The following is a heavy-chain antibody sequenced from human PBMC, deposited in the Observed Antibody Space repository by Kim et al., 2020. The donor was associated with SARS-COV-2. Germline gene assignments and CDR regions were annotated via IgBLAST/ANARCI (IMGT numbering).Heavy chain of an antibody. Sequence: GGSLRLSCAASGFTFSSYSMNWVRQAPGNGLEWVSYISSSSSTIYYADSVKGRFTISRDNAKNTLYLQMNSLRDEDTAVYYCARAPGAAPVLYYYYYYGMDVWGQGTTVTASS. CDR1: GFTFSSYS. CDR3: ARAPGAAPVLYYYYYYGMDV. CDR2: ISSSSSTI. J-gene: IGHJ6*02. V-gene: IGHV3-48*02. D-gene: IGHD1-26*01.